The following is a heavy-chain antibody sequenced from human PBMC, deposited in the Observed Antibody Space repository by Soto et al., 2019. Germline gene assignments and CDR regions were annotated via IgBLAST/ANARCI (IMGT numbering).Heavy chain of an antibody. J-gene: IGHJ4*02. CDR2: ISAYNDNT. CDR1: GYTFKSYG. CDR3: ARESPPADY. V-gene: IGHV1-18*01. Sequence: QVQLVQSGAEVKKPGASVKVSCKDSGYTFKSYGISWVRQAPGQGLEWMGWISAYNDNTNYAHNHQGRVTMTTDTSTSTAYMELRSLGSDDTAVYYCARESPPADYWGQGTLVTVSS.